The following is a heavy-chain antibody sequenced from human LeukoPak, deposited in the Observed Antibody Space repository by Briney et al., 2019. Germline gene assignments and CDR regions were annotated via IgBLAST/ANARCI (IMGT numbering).Heavy chain of an antibody. CDR3: ARDEAWATVTTNPLDY. CDR2: IYTSGST. D-gene: IGHD4-17*01. Sequence: PSETLSLTCTVSGGSISSYYWSWIRQPAGKGLEWNGRIYTSGSTNYNPSLKSRVTMSVDTSKNQFSLKLSSVTAADTAVYYCARDEAWATVTTNPLDYWGQGTLVTVSS. V-gene: IGHV4-4*07. CDR1: GGSISSYY. J-gene: IGHJ4*02.